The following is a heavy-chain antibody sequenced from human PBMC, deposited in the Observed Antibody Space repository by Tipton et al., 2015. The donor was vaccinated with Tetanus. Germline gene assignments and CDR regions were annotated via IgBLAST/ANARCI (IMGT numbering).Heavy chain of an antibody. Sequence: TLSLTCTVSGASINSGGYLWTWVRQHPGKGLEWIGNIYYTERTSYTPSLKSRVSISVDTSKNQFSLSLSSVTAADTAVYYCARGWSECSSWSCSPFDSWGQGTLVTVSS. V-gene: IGHV4-31*03. D-gene: IGHD2-2*01. J-gene: IGHJ4*02. CDR1: GASINSGGYL. CDR2: IYYTERT. CDR3: ARGWSECSSWSCSPFDS.